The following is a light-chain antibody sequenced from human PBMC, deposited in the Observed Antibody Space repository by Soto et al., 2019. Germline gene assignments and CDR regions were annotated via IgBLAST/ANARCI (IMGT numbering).Light chain of an antibody. CDR2: GAS. J-gene: IGKJ1*01. V-gene: IGKV3-15*01. CDR3: QQYNNWSTWT. Sequence: EIVMTQSPATLSVSPGERATLSCRASQSVSSNLAWYQQKPGQAPRLRIYGASTRATGIPARFSGSGSGTEFTLTISSLQSEDFAVYYCQQYNNWSTWTFGQGTKVEI. CDR1: QSVSSN.